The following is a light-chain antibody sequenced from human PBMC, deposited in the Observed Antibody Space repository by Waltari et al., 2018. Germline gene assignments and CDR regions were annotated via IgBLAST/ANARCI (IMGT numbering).Light chain of an antibody. CDR1: SSDVGAYNY. CDR3: SSYTSSSIYV. CDR2: EVS. V-gene: IGLV2-14*01. J-gene: IGLJ1*01. Sequence: QSALTQPASVSGSPGQSITISCPGTSSDVGAYNYVPWYQQHPGKVPKLMIYEVSNRPSGVSNRFSGSKSGNTASLTISGLQAEDEADYFCSSYTSSSIYVFGTGTKVTV.